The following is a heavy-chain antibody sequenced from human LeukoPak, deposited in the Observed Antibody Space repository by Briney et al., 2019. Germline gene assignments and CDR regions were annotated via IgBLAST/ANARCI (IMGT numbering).Heavy chain of an antibody. CDR2: VSHDGNKK. D-gene: IGHD3-10*01. J-gene: IGHJ4*02. CDR1: GFTFNNFG. V-gene: IGHV3-30*03. Sequence: GGSLRLSCAASGFTFNNFGMHWVRQAPGQGLEWVAVVSHDGNKKYYADSVKGRFTISKDNSKGTLFLQMNSLRAEDTAVYYCARDRRSYYGSGSSAPDYWGQGTLVTVSS. CDR3: ARDRRSYYGSGSSAPDY.